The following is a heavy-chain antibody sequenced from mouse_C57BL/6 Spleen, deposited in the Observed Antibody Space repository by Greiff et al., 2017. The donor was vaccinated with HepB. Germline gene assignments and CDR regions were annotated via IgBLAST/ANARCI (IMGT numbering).Heavy chain of an antibody. V-gene: IGHV1-39*01. CDR1: GYSFTDYN. CDR2: INPNYGTT. J-gene: IGHJ3*01. Sequence: EVKLQESGPELVKPGASVKISCKASGYSFTDYNMNWVKQSNGKSLEWIGVINPNYGTTSYNQKFKGKATLTVDQSSSTAYMQLNSLTSEDSAVYYCARDYYGSSYGEAWFAYWGQGTLVTVSA. CDR3: ARDYYGSSYGEAWFAY. D-gene: IGHD1-1*01.